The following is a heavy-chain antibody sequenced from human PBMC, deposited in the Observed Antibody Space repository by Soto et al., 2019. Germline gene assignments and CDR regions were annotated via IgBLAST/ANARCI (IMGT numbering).Heavy chain of an antibody. Sequence: WETLSLTCAVSGGSISSSHWWGWVRQAPGKGLEWIGEIYHSGSTNYNPSLKSRITMSVDKFKNQFSGNLSSVTDADTAVYYCVRDADETAIVPAPWLVWGRGTMVTVSS. D-gene: IGHD2-21*02. J-gene: IGHJ2*01. CDR3: VRDADETAIVPAPWLV. V-gene: IGHV4-4*02. CDR1: GGSISSSHW. CDR2: IYHSGST.